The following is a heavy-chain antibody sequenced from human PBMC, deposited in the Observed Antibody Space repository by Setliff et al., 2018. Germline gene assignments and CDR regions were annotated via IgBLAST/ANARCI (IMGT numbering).Heavy chain of an antibody. Sequence: GESLKISCKGSGYSFSTCWIGWVRQMPGKGLEWMGIIYPGDSDTRYSPSFQGQVTISADKSISTAYLQWSSLKASDTAMYYCARSHRWSGWYYFDYWGQGTLVTVSS. J-gene: IGHJ4*02. CDR2: IYPGDSDT. V-gene: IGHV5-51*01. D-gene: IGHD6-19*01. CDR3: ARSHRWSGWYYFDY. CDR1: GYSFSTCW.